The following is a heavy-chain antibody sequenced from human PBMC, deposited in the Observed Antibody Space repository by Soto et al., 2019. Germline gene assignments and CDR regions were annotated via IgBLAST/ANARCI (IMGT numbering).Heavy chain of an antibody. CDR3: AKDIFRELSLGGAWFDP. J-gene: IGHJ5*02. V-gene: IGHV3-9*01. CDR2: ISWNSGSI. D-gene: IGHD1-26*01. Sequence: PGGSLRLSCAASGFTFDDYAMHWVRQAPGKGLEWVSGISWNSGSIGYADSVKGRFTISRDNAKNSLYLQMNSLRAEDTALYYCAKDIFRELSLGGAWFDPWGQGTLVTVSS. CDR1: GFTFDDYA.